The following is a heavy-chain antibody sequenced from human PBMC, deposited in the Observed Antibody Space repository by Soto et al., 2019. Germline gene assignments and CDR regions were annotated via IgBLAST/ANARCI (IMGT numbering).Heavy chain of an antibody. CDR3: ARDPNDSSAYYHHYYYGMDV. CDR2: INAGNGNT. Sequence: SVEVSVKASGYTFSSYGIHWVRQAPGQRLEWTGWINAGNGNTKYSEKFHGRVTITRDTSASTAYLELSSLRSEDTAVYYCARDPNDSSAYYHHYYYGMDVWGQGTTVTVSS. CDR1: GYTFSSYG. D-gene: IGHD3-22*01. V-gene: IGHV1-3*01. J-gene: IGHJ6*02.